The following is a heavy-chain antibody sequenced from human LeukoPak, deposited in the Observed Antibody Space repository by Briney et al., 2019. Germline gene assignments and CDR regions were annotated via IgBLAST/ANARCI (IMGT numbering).Heavy chain of an antibody. Sequence: ASVKVSCKASGGTFSSYAISWVRQAPGQGLEWMGGIIPIFGTANYAQKFQGRVTITADESTSTAYMELSSLRSEDTAVYYCATPGPQWELPSYYFDYWGQGTLVTVSS. CDR2: IIPIFGTA. CDR3: ATPGPQWELPSYYFDY. CDR1: GGTFSSYA. V-gene: IGHV1-69*13. J-gene: IGHJ4*02. D-gene: IGHD1-26*01.